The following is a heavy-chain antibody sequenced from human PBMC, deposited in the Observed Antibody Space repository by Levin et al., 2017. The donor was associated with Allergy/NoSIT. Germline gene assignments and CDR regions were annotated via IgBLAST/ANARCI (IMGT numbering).Heavy chain of an antibody. CDR2: ISWDGGST. Sequence: GESLKISCAASGFTFDDYAMHWVRQAPGKGLEWVSLISWDGGSTYYADSVKGRFTISRDNSKNSLYLQMNSLRAEDTALYYCAKDISWQLGIEWIDGMDVWGQGTTVTVSS. D-gene: IGHD6-6*01. J-gene: IGHJ6*02. V-gene: IGHV3-43D*04. CDR1: GFTFDDYA. CDR3: AKDISWQLGIEWIDGMDV.